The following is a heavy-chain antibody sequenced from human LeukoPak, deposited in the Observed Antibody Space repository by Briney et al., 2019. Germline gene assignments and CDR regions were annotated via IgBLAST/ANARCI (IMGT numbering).Heavy chain of an antibody. V-gene: IGHV3-74*01. D-gene: IGHD2-2*01. CDR3: TRRTSVVPFDY. J-gene: IGHJ4*02. CDR1: GFTFSTYW. Sequence: GGSLRLSCVASGFTFSTYWMHWVRQAPGKGLVWVSRINTDGTSTTYADSVKGRFTISRDNAKNTLYLQMNSLRAEDTAVYYCTRRTSVVPFDYWGQGTLVTVSS. CDR2: INTDGTST.